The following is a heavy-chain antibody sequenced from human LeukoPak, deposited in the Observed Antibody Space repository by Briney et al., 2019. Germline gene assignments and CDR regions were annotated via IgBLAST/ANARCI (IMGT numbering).Heavy chain of an antibody. J-gene: IGHJ4*02. CDR2: ISYDGSNK. CDR3: ARGSSGGYVGELY. Sequence: GGPLRLSCAASGFTFNSYAMHWVRQAPGKGLEWVAVISYDGSNKYYADSVKGRFTISRDNFKNTLYLQMNSLRPDDTAVYYCARGSSGGYVGELYWGQGTLVTVSS. CDR1: GFTFNSYA. D-gene: IGHD6-19*01. V-gene: IGHV3-30-3*01.